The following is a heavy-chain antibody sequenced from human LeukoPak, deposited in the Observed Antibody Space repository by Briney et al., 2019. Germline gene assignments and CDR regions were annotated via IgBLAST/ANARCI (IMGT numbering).Heavy chain of an antibody. V-gene: IGHV3-23*01. J-gene: IGHJ4*02. CDR2: ISGSGGST. CDR1: GFTFNTYA. Sequence: GGSLRLSCAASGFTFNTYAMSWVRQAPGKGLEWVSAISGSGGSTYYADSVKGRFTISRDNSKNTLYLQMNSLRAEDTAVYYCAKGGSSGWFGVDYWGQGTLVTVSS. D-gene: IGHD6-19*01. CDR3: AKGGSSGWFGVDY.